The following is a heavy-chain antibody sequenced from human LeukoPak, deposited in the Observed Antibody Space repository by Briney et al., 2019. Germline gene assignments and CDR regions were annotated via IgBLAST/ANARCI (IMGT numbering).Heavy chain of an antibody. CDR3: ARDGGRDTANPGWYFDY. CDR1: GFTFSSYA. D-gene: IGHD5-18*01. J-gene: IGHJ4*02. Sequence: PGGSLRLSCAASGFTFSSYAMHWVRQAPGKGLEWVAVISYDGSNKYYADSVKGRFTISRDNSKNTLYLQMNSLRAEDTAVYYCARDGGRDTANPGWYFDYWGQGTLVTVSS. CDR2: ISYDGSNK. V-gene: IGHV3-30*04.